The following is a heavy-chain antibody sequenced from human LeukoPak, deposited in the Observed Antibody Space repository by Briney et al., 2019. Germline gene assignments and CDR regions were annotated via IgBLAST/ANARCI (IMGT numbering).Heavy chain of an antibody. D-gene: IGHD3-22*01. CDR1: GGSISSYY. CDR3: GGNWGGYDSSGYPLDY. V-gene: IGHV4-59*01. J-gene: IGHJ4*02. Sequence: PSETLSLTCTVSGGSISSYYWSWIRQPPGKGLEWIGYIYYSGSTNYNPSLKSRVTISVDTSKNQFSLKLSSVTAADTAVYYCGGNWGGYDSSGYPLDYWGQGTLVTVSS. CDR2: IYYSGST.